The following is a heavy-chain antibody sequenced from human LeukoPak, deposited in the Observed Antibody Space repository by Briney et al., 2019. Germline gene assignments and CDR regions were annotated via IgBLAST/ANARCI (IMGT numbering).Heavy chain of an antibody. CDR3: ARDHRIQLWLPPALDP. CDR2: INPNSGGT. D-gene: IGHD5-18*01. Sequence: ASVKVSCKASGYTFTGYYMHWVRQAPGQGLEWMGWINPNSGGTNYAQKFQGRVTMTRDTSISTAYMELSRLRSGDTAVYYCARDHRIQLWLPPALDPWGQGTLVTVSS. J-gene: IGHJ5*02. CDR1: GYTFTGYY. V-gene: IGHV1-2*02.